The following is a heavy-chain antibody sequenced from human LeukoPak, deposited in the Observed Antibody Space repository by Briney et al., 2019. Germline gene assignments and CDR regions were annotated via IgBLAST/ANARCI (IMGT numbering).Heavy chain of an antibody. Sequence: GGSLRLSCAASGFTFSSYSMNWVRQAPGKGLEWASSISSSSSYIYYADSVKGRFTISRDNAKNSLYLQMNSLRAADTAVYYCARPRVGATGWFDPWGQGTLVTVSS. CDR3: ARPRVGATGWFDP. D-gene: IGHD1-26*01. J-gene: IGHJ5*02. V-gene: IGHV3-21*01. CDR1: GFTFSSYS. CDR2: ISSSSSYI.